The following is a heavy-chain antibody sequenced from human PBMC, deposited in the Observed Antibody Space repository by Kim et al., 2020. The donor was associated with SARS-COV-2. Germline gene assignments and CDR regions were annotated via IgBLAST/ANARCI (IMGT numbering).Heavy chain of an antibody. CDR3: ARSYYYYYGMDV. V-gene: IGHV5-51*01. CDR1: GYGFTSSW. J-gene: IGHJ6*02. CDR2: SYPGDSES. Sequence: GESLKLSCKGSGYGFTSSWSGWVRPMPVTGLAWVGISYPGDSESRYSPSCQGQVTISADKSISTAYLQWSSLKASDTAMYYCARSYYYYYGMDVWGQGTTVTVSS.